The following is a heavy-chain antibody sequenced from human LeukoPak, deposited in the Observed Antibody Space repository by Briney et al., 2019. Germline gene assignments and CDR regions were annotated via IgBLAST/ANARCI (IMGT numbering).Heavy chain of an antibody. CDR2: IYYSGST. J-gene: IGHJ4*02. CDR3: AREMIGKIDY. Sequence: PSETLSLTCTVSGGSISSYYWSWIRQPPGKGLEWIGYIYYSGSTNYNPSLKSRVTISVDTSKNQFSLKLSSVTAADTAVYYCAREMIGKIDYWGQGTLGTVSS. V-gene: IGHV4-59*01. CDR1: GGSISSYY. D-gene: IGHD1-14*01.